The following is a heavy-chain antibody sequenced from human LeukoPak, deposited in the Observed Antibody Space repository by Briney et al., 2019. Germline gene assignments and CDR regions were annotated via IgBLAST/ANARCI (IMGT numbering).Heavy chain of an antibody. Sequence: ASVKVSSKPSGYTFTSYDINWVRQAPGQGLEWMGWMNPNSGNTGYAQKFQGRVTMTRNTSISTAYMELSSLRSEDTAVYYCARGQTSNDAFDIWGQGTMVTVSS. CDR3: ARGQTSNDAFDI. CDR2: MNPNSGNT. CDR1: GYTFTSYD. J-gene: IGHJ3*02. V-gene: IGHV1-8*01. D-gene: IGHD6-6*01.